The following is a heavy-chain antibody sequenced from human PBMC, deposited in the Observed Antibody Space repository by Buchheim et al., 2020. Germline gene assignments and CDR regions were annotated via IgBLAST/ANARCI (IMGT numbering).Heavy chain of an antibody. CDR2: ISYDVSNT. D-gene: IGHD1-1*01. V-gene: IGHV3-30*04. CDR1: GFNFSIYT. J-gene: IGHJ4*02. CDR3: GREWNLDY. Sequence: QVQLVESGGGVVQPGRSLRLSCVASGFNFSIYTMQWGRQDPGKGLECVALISYDVSNTYYADSVKGRFTISRDNSKNTLYMQMNSLRAEDTALYYCGREWNLDYWGQGTL.